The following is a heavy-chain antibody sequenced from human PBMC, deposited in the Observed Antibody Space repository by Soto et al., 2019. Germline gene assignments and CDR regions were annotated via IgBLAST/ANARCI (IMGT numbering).Heavy chain of an antibody. CDR2: VFHSGNS. D-gene: IGHD3-3*01. CDR1: GGSVSSDNS. Sequence: VQLQESGPGLVKPSGTLSLTCAVSGGSVSSDNSWTWVRQPPGKSLEWIGEVFHSGNSNSNPSLKSRVTMSGDKSKNQFSLRLNSVTAADTAVYYCARRQRFDFWSSYSYSNHGLDVWGQGTKVAVSS. V-gene: IGHV4-4*02. CDR3: ARRQRFDFWSSYSYSNHGLDV. J-gene: IGHJ6*02.